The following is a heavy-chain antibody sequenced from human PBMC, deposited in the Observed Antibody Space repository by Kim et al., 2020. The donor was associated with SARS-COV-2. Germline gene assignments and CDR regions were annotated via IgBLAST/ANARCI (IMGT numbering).Heavy chain of an antibody. CDR3: AKEISPTDFDYYDYGMDV. D-gene: IGHD3-3*01. V-gene: IGHV3-30*18. CDR1: GFTFSSYG. CDR2: ISYDGSNK. J-gene: IGHJ6*02. Sequence: GGSLRLSCAASGFTFSSYGMHWVRQAPGKGLEWVAVISYDGSNKYYADSVKGRFTISRDNSKNTLYLQMNSLRVEDTAVYYCAKEISPTDFDYYDYGMDVWGQGTTVTVSS.